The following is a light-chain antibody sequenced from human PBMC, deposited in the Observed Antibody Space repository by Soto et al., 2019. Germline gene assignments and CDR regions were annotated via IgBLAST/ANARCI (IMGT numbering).Light chain of an antibody. Sequence: EIVMTQSPATLSVTPGERATLSCRASQSVGSNLAWSQQKPGQAPRLLIYGASTRAAGIPARFSGSGSGTDFTLTIGSLQSEDFAVYFWQQYNDWPHTFGQGTKLEIK. CDR3: QQYNDWPHT. CDR2: GAS. CDR1: QSVGSN. V-gene: IGKV3-15*01. J-gene: IGKJ2*01.